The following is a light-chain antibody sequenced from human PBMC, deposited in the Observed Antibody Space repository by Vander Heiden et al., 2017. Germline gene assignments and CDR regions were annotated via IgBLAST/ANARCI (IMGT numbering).Light chain of an antibody. V-gene: IGKV1-8*01. CDR1: QGISSY. Sequence: AIRMTQSPSSFSASTGDRVPITCRASQGISSYLAWYQQKPGKAPKLLIYAASTLQSGVPSRFSGSGSGTDFTITISCLQSEDFATYYCQQYYSYPRTFGQGTKLEIK. CDR3: QQYYSYPRT. CDR2: AAS. J-gene: IGKJ2*01.